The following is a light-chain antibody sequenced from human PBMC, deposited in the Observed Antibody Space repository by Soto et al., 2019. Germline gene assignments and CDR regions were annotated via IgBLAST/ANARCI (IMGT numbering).Light chain of an antibody. CDR3: CSYAGSLYV. J-gene: IGLJ1*01. V-gene: IGLV2-23*01. CDR2: EGS. Sequence: QSVLRQAASVSGSPGQSITISCTGTSSDVGSYNLVSWYQQHPGKAPKLMIYEGSKRPSGVSNRFSGSKSGNTASLTISGLQAEDEADYYCCSYAGSLYVFGTGTRSPS. CDR1: SSDVGSYNL.